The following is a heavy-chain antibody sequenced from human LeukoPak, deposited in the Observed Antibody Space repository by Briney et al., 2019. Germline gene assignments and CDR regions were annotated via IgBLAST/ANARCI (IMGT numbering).Heavy chain of an antibody. CDR3: ARAPNYYDSSGYYLWAFDI. CDR2: ISYDGSNK. V-gene: IGHV3-30-3*01. J-gene: IGHJ3*02. Sequence: PGRSLRLSCAASGFTFSSYAMHWVRQAPGKGLEWVAVISYDGSNKYYADSVKGRFTISRDNSKNTLYLQMNSLRAEDTAVYYCARAPNYYDSSGYYLWAFDIWGQGTMVTVSS. D-gene: IGHD3-22*01. CDR1: GFTFSSYA.